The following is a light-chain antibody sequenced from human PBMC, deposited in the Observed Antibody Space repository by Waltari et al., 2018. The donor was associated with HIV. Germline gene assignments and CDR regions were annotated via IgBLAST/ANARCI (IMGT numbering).Light chain of an antibody. J-gene: IGLJ2*01. CDR1: SCDVGSYNL. CDR3: GSYAGTCALL. V-gene: IGLV2-23*02. Sequence: QSALTQPASVSGSPGQSITVSCTGTSCDVGSYNLVPWYQQHPGKAPKLMLYVVTRRPSWISIRLSGSKSCNTASLTNSGLQAEDEADYYCGSYAGTCALLVGGGTKLTVL. CDR2: VVT.